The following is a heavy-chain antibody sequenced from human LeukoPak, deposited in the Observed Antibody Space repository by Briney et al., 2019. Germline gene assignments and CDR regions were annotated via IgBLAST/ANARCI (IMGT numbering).Heavy chain of an antibody. CDR3: VKTPSMILEDH. D-gene: IGHD3-22*01. Sequence: PGGSLRLSCVGSGFTFSDHWMHWVRQAPGKGLVWVSRIRNDGGETNYADSVKGRFTISRDNAKNTLFLQMNSLRAEDTAVYYCVKTPSMILEDHWGQGTLVTVSS. CDR1: GFTFSDHW. CDR2: IRNDGGET. V-gene: IGHV3-74*01. J-gene: IGHJ4*02.